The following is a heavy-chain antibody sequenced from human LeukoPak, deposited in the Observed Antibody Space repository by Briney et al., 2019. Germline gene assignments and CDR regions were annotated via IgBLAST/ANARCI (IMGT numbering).Heavy chain of an antibody. CDR1: GFTFSSYG. Sequence: GGSLRLSCAASGFTFSSYGMHWVRQAPGKGLEWVAVISYDGSNKYYADSVKGRFTISRDNAKNSLYLQMNSLRAEDTAVYYCASSGFDYWGQGTLVTVSS. CDR3: ASSGFDY. V-gene: IGHV3-30*03. CDR2: ISYDGSNK. J-gene: IGHJ4*02.